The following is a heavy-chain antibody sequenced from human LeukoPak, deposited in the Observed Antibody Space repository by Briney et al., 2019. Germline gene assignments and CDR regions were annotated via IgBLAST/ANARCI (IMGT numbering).Heavy chain of an antibody. CDR2: INPNSGGT. CDR1: GYTFTGYY. J-gene: IGHJ4*02. CDR3: ARGKDGGAGIVVVPAVFDY. Sequence: ASVKVSCKASGYTFTGYYMLWVRQAPGQGLEWMGWINPNSGGTNYAQKFQGRVTMTRDTSISTAYVELSRLRSDDTAVYYCARGKDGGAGIVVVPAVFDYWGQGTLVTVSS. D-gene: IGHD2-2*01. V-gene: IGHV1-2*02.